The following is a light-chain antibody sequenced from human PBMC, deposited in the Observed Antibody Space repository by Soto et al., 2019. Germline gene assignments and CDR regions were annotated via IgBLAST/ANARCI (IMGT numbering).Light chain of an antibody. CDR3: QVWDTNSVF. CDR1: NIGSKS. Sequence: SYELTQPPSVSVAPGQTARITCGGENIGSKSVHWYRQKPGQAPVLVVYDDSDRPSRIPERFSGSNSGNTATLTISRVDAGDEADYHCQVWDTNSVFFGGGTKVTVL. CDR2: DDS. V-gene: IGLV3-21*02. J-gene: IGLJ2*01.